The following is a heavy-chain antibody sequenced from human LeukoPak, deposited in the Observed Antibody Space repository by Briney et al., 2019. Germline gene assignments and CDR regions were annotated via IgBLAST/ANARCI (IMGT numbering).Heavy chain of an antibody. D-gene: IGHD3-10*01. J-gene: IGHJ4*02. V-gene: IGHV4-4*07. CDR2: MYTSGST. CDR1: GGSISGYY. Sequence: SETLSLTCTVSGGSISGYYWSWIRQPAGKGLDWIGRMYTSGSTNYNPSLESRLTLSLDTSKNQFSLKLSSVTAADTAVYYCARGDGFTFDYWGQGTLVTVSS. CDR3: ARGDGFTFDY.